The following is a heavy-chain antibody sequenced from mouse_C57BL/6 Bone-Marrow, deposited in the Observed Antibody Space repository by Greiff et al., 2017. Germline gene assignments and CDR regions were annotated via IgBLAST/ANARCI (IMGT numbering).Heavy chain of an antibody. V-gene: IGHV1-66*01. CDR2: IYPGSGNT. CDR3: ARPSTMVTTEVLYVDY. CDR1: GYSFTSYY. J-gene: IGHJ2*01. D-gene: IGHD2-2*01. Sequence: QVQLQQSGPELVKPGASVKISCKASGYSFTSYYIHWVKQRPGQGLEWIGWIYPGSGNTKYNETFKGKDTLTADTSSSTAYMQLSSLTSEDSAVYYCARPSTMVTTEVLYVDYWGQGTTRKVSS.